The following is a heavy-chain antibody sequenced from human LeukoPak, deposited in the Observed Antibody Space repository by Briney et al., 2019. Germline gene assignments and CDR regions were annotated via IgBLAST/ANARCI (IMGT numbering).Heavy chain of an antibody. V-gene: IGHV3-7*03. D-gene: IGHD3-10*01. J-gene: IGHJ4*02. CDR1: GFSFTTYW. CDR3: ARDDYGSGSWSDY. Sequence: GGSLRLSCAASGFSFTTYWMGWVRQAPGKGLEWVANIKQDESSQYYVDAVRGRFTISRDNAKNSLYLQMNSLRAEDTALYYCARDDYGSGSWSDYWGQGTLVTVSS. CDR2: IKQDESSQ.